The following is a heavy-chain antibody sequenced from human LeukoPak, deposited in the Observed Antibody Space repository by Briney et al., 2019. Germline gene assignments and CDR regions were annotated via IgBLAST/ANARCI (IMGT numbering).Heavy chain of an antibody. D-gene: IGHD3-22*01. CDR1: GFTFSNAW. J-gene: IGHJ5*02. Sequence: GGSLRLSYATSGFTFSNAWMNWVRQAPGKGLEWVGRIRSNSDGGTIDYAAPVKGRFTLSRDDLKTTLYLQMNSLQTEDTAVYYCATDFYDSTWGQGTLVTVSS. CDR2: IRSNSDGGTI. CDR3: ATDFYDST. V-gene: IGHV3-15*07.